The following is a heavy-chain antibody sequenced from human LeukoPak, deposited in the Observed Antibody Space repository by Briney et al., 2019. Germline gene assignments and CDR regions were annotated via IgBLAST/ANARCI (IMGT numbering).Heavy chain of an antibody. J-gene: IGHJ3*02. D-gene: IGHD3-9*01. Sequence: RSETLSLTCTVSGGSISSYYWSWIRPPPGTGLEWIGYIYYSGSTNYNPSLKSRVTISVDTSKNQFSLKLSSVTAADTAVYYCARERYFDWSDAFDIWGQGTMVTVSS. CDR2: IYYSGST. CDR1: GGSISSYY. CDR3: ARERYFDWSDAFDI. V-gene: IGHV4-59*01.